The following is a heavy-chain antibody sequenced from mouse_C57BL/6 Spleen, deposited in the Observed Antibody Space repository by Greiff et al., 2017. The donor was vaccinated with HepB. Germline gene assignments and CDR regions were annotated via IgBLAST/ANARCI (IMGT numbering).Heavy chain of an antibody. D-gene: IGHD2-3*01. CDR1: GFTFSDYG. V-gene: IGHV5-17*01. J-gene: IGHJ2*01. Sequence: EVKVEESGGGLVKPGGSLKLSCAASGFTFSDYGMHWVRQAPEKGLEWVAYISSGSSTIYYADTVKGRFTISKDNAKNTLFLQMTSLRSEDTAMYYCARFIYDGYYGDYWGQGTTLTVSS. CDR3: ARFIYDGYYGDY. CDR2: ISSGSSTI.